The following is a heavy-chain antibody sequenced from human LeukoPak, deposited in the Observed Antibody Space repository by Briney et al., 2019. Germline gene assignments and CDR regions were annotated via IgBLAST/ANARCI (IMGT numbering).Heavy chain of an antibody. CDR1: GGSISSYY. CDR3: ARERYSSGWHGLLDY. CDR2: IYTSGST. V-gene: IGHV4-4*07. D-gene: IGHD6-19*01. J-gene: IGHJ4*02. Sequence: PSETLSLTCTVSGGSISSYYWSWIRQPAGKGLEWIGRIYTSGSTNYNPSLKSRVTMSVDTSKNQFSLKLSSVTAADTAVYYCARERYSSGWHGLLDYWGQGTLVTVSS.